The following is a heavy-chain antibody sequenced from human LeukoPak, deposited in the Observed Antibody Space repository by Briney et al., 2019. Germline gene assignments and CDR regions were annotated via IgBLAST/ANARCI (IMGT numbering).Heavy chain of an antibody. V-gene: IGHV3-64*01. Sequence: PGGSLRLSCAASGFXFSSYAMHWVRQAPGKGLEYVSAIGSTGGSTYYANSVKGRFTISRDNSENTLFLQMGSLRAEDMAVYYCARVFYDSSAYYYDYWGQGTLVTVSS. CDR1: GFXFSSYA. J-gene: IGHJ4*02. CDR3: ARVFYDSSAYYYDY. CDR2: IGSTGGST. D-gene: IGHD3-22*01.